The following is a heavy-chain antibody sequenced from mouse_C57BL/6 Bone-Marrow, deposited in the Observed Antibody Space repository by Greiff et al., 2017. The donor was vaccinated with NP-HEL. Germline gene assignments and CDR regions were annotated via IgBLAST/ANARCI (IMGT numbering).Heavy chain of an antibody. V-gene: IGHV1-61*01. Sequence: QVQLQQPGAELVRPGSSVKLSCKASGYTFTSYWMDWVKQRPGQGLEWIGNIYPSDSETHYNQKFKDKATLTVDKSSSTAYMQLSSLTSEDSAVYYCARRREYSNYFDYWGQGTTLTVSS. CDR2: IYPSDSET. CDR1: GYTFTSYW. D-gene: IGHD2-5*01. J-gene: IGHJ2*01. CDR3: ARRREYSNYFDY.